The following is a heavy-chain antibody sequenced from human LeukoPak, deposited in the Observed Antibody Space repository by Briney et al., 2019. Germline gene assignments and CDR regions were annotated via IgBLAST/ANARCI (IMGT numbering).Heavy chain of an antibody. D-gene: IGHD5-18*01. CDR1: GFTFSSYW. V-gene: IGHV3-7*01. CDR3: ARDNRGYSYGSPFDY. CDR2: IKQDGSEK. Sequence: GGSLRLSCAASGFTFSSYWMSWVRQAPGKGLEWVANIKQDGSEKYYVDSVKGRFTISRDNAKNSLYLQMNSLRAEDTAVYYCARDNRGYSYGSPFDYWGQGTLVTVSS. J-gene: IGHJ4*02.